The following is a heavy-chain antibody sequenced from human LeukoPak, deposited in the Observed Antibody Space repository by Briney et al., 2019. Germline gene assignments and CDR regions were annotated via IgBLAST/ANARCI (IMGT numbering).Heavy chain of an antibody. D-gene: IGHD3-10*01. V-gene: IGHV5-51*01. CDR3: ARRQSYISRRIQYYCMDV. Sequence: GESLKISCKGSGYSFTSYWIAWVCQMPGKGLEWMGITHPGDSDTRYSPSFQGQVTISTDKSTNTAYLQWSSLKASDTAMYYCARRQSYISRRIQYYCMDVWGEGTTVTVSS. J-gene: IGHJ6*03. CDR2: THPGDSDT. CDR1: GYSFTSYW.